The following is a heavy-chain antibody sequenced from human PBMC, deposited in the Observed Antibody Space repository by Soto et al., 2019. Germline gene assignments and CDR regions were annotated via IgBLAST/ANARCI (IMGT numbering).Heavy chain of an antibody. CDR3: ARGLAVAGTGGYYYDGMDV. V-gene: IGHV1-8*01. CDR2: MNPNSGNT. J-gene: IGHJ6*02. D-gene: IGHD6-19*01. CDR1: GYTFTSYD. Sequence: QVQLVQSGAEVKKPGASVKVSCKASGYTFTSYDINWVRQATGQGLEWMGWMNPNSGNTGYAQKFQGRVTMTRNTAISTAYMELSSLRSEDTAVYYCARGLAVAGTGGYYYDGMDVWGQGTTVTVSS.